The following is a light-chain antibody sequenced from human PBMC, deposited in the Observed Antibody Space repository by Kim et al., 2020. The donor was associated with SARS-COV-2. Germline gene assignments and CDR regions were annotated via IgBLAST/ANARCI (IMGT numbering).Light chain of an antibody. CDR1: HLRDQY. Sequence: SYELTRPPSVSLSPRQPSTITCGGDHLRDQYRCWYQQNPGQSPVLVIYQDSNRPSGLPARFSGSNSGHTATLTIRGPPAIVGAAYYCQAWDCRPVMVF. CDR2: QDS. V-gene: IGLV3-1*01. CDR3: QAWDCRPVMV. J-gene: IGLJ3*02.